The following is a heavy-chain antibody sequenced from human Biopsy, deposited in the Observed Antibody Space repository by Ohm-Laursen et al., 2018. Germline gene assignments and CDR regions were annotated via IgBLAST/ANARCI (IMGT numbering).Heavy chain of an antibody. CDR1: DYTFYSYG. CDR2: ITADEK. V-gene: IGHV1-18*04. Sequence: ASVKVSCKASDYTFYSYGISWVRRAPGQGLEWMGWITADEKNSAPKFQGRVTMTTDMSTSTAYMELRGLKSDDTAVYYCARVFGGAYYSYAFDIWGQGTLVIVSS. CDR3: ARVFGGAYYSYAFDI. J-gene: IGHJ3*02. D-gene: IGHD1-26*01.